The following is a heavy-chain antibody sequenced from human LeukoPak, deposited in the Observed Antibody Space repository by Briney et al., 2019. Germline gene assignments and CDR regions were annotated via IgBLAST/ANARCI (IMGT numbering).Heavy chain of an antibody. V-gene: IGHV3-23*01. CDR2: ISGNDGTT. D-gene: IGHD6-13*01. CDR3: AKSTGYSTTGRDFDS. J-gene: IGHJ4*02. CDR1: EFTFSSYA. Sequence: GGSLRLSCAASEFTFSSYAMSWVRQAPRKGLEWVSTISGNDGTTYYADSVKGRFIVSRDNSKKTLYLQMNSLRAGDTAVYYCAKSTGYSTTGRDFDSWGRGTLVTVSS.